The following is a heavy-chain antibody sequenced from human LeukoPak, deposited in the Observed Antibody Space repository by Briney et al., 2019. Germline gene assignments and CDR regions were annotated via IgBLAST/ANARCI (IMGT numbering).Heavy chain of an antibody. CDR3: ARGDTQSNYRRFDS. J-gene: IGHJ4*02. V-gene: IGHV3-7*04. D-gene: IGHD3-16*02. CDR1: GFTFDTYW. Sequence: GGSLRLSCAASGFTFDTYWMSWVRQAPGKGLEWVANIKQDGSEKDYVDSVKGRFTISRDNAKNSLYLQMNSLRAEDTGVCYCARGDTQSNYRRFDSWGQGSLVIVSS. CDR2: IKQDGSEK.